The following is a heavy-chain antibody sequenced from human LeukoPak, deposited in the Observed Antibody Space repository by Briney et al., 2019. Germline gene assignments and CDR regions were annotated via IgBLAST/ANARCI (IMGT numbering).Heavy chain of an antibody. J-gene: IGHJ4*02. CDR3: ATYRQVLLPFES. Sequence: GGSLRLSCEDSGFTFSTFAMIWVRQPPGKGLEWVSGIFPRGGEIHYADSVRGRFTISRDNSKSTLSLQMNSLRAEDTAIYYCATYRQVLLPFESWGQGTLVTVSS. V-gene: IGHV3-23*01. CDR2: IFPRGGEI. CDR1: GFTFSTFA. D-gene: IGHD2-8*02.